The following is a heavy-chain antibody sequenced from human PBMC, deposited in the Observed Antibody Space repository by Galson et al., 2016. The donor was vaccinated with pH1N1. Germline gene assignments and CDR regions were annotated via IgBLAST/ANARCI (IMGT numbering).Heavy chain of an antibody. J-gene: IGHJ4*02. CDR2: INQDGSRK. V-gene: IGHV3-7*01. D-gene: IGHD1-26*01. CDR1: GFIFIDYW. Sequence: SLRLSCAASGFIFIDYWMSWVRQAPVKGLEWVAKINQDGSRKYFVDSMKGRCTISRDNAENSLSLQLNSLRVEDTALYYCATEDYYTSLYWGQGILVTVSS. CDR3: ATEDYYTSLY.